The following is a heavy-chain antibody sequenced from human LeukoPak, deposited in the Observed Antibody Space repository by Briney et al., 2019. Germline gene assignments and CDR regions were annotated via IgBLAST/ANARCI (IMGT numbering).Heavy chain of an antibody. CDR1: GGSFSGYY. D-gene: IGHD5-24*01. CDR2: INHSEDT. J-gene: IGHJ5*02. Sequence: SETLSLTCAVYGGSFSGYYWSWIRQPPGKGLEWIGEINHSEDTYFNPSLKSRVTISLDTSKSHFSLNLSTVTAADTAVYFCARARTYNHHPNWIDLWGQGVRVTVSS. CDR3: ARARTYNHHPNWIDL. V-gene: IGHV4-34*01.